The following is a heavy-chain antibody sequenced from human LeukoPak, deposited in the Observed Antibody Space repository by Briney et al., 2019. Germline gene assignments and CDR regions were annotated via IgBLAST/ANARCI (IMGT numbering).Heavy chain of an antibody. V-gene: IGHV4-59*10. J-gene: IGHJ3*02. CDR3: ATADSDYYDSSGYHDAFDI. Sequence: SETLPLTXAVYGGSFSGYYWSWIRQPAGKGLEWIGRIYTSGSTNYNPSLKSRVTISVDTSKNQFSLKLSSVTAADTAVYYCATADSDYYDSSGYHDAFDIWGQGTMVTVSS. CDR1: GGSFSGYY. CDR2: IYTSGST. D-gene: IGHD3-22*01.